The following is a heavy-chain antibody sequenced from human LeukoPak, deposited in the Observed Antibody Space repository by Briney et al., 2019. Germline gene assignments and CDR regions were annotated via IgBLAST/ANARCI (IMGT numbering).Heavy chain of an antibody. CDR3: ARERAVTTYYYFDY. CDR1: GGPISSYY. J-gene: IGHJ4*02. Sequence: PSETLSLTCTVSGGPISSYYWSWIRQPPGKGLEWIGYIYYSGSTNYNPSLKSRVTISVDTSKNQFSLKLSSVTAADTAVYYCARERAVTTYYYFDYWGQGTLVTVSS. D-gene: IGHD4-17*01. V-gene: IGHV4-59*01. CDR2: IYYSGST.